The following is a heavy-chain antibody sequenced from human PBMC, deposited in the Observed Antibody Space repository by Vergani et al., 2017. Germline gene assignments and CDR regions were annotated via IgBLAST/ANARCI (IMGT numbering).Heavy chain of an antibody. CDR2: RYYSGNT. V-gene: IGHV4-30-4*01. J-gene: IGHJ6*02. D-gene: IGHD3-10*01. CDR1: GGSISSGDYY. Sequence: QVQLQESGPGLVKPSQTLSITCTVSGGSISSGDYYWSWLRQPPGKGLEGIGYRYYSGNTYYNPSTKRRVTISVDTSKNQFALKLSSVTAADTAVYYWARERKRVRGFDYGMDVWGQGTTVTVSS. CDR3: ARERKRVRGFDYGMDV.